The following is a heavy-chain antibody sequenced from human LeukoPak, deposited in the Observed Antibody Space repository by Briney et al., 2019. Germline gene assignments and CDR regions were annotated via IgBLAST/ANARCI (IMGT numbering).Heavy chain of an antibody. CDR2: MNPNSGNT. CDR3: ARGQISAGGVADY. V-gene: IGHV1-8*01. J-gene: IGHJ4*02. D-gene: IGHD3-16*01. Sequence: GASVTVSFKASGYTFTSYDINWVRQAPGQGLEWMGWMNPNSGNTGYAQKFQGRVTMTRNTSISTAYMELSSLRSEDTAVYYCARGQISAGGVADYWGQGTLVTVSS. CDR1: GYTFTSYD.